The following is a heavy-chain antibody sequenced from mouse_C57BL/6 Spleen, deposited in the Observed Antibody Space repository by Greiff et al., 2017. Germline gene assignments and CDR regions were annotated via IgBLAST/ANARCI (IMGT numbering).Heavy chain of an antibody. CDR2: ISSGGSYT. CDR3: ARQDYYAMDC. J-gene: IGHJ4*01. Sequence: EVQLVESGGDLVKPGGSLKLSCAASGFTFSSYGMSWVRQTPDKRLEWVATISSGGSYTYYPDSVKGRFTISRDNAKNTLYLQMSSLKSEDTAMYYCARQDYYAMDCWGQGTSGTVSS. CDR1: GFTFSSYG. V-gene: IGHV5-6*01.